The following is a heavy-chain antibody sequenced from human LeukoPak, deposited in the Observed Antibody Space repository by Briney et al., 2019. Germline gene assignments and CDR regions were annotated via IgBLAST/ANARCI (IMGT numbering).Heavy chain of an antibody. V-gene: IGHV4-59*08. J-gene: IGHJ3*02. CDR1: GGSISSYS. D-gene: IGHD4-23*01. Sequence: PSETLSLTCIVSGGSISSYSWSWIRQPPGEGLEWIGYISSSGSTTFNPSLKSRVTISVDTSKSQFSLKMTSVTAADTAVYYCARQGSGGRAFDIWGQGTMVTVSS. CDR2: ISSSGST. CDR3: ARQGSGGRAFDI.